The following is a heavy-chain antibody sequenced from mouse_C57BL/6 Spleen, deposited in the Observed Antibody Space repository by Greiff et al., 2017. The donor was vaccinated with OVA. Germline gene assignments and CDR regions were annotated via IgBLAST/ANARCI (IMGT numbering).Heavy chain of an antibody. CDR2: IYPGDGDT. Sequence: QVQLKQSGAELVKPGASVKISCKASGYAFSSYWMNWVKQRPGKGLEWIGQIYPGDGDTNYNGKFKGKATLTADKSSSTAYMQLSSLTSEDSAVYFCARERSNYGDYYAMDYWGQGTSVTVSS. D-gene: IGHD2-5*01. CDR1: GYAFSSYW. V-gene: IGHV1-80*01. J-gene: IGHJ4*01. CDR3: ARERSNYGDYYAMDY.